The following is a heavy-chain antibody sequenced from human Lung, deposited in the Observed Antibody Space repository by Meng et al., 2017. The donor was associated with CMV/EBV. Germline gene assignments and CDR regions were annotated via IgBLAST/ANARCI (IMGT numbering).Heavy chain of an antibody. CDR2: IYPDVSET. D-gene: IGHD1-26*01. J-gene: IGHJ6*02. CDR3: ARQRFSGSDYLYGMDV. V-gene: IGHV5-51*01. Sequence: GESLKISCNASGYTFTSYWIALVRQMPGKGLEWMGLIYPDVSETTYSPSFQGQVTISADKSISTAYLQWSSLKASDTAMYYFARQRFSGSDYLYGMDVWGQGXTVTVSS. CDR1: GYTFTSYW.